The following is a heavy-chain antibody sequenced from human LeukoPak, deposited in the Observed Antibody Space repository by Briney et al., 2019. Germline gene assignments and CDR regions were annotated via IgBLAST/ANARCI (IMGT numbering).Heavy chain of an antibody. CDR1: GFTFSSYE. V-gene: IGHV3-48*03. CDR2: ISSSGSTI. CDR3: ARDRYPQTHLDY. D-gene: IGHD2-15*01. Sequence: GGSLRLSCAASGFTFSSYEMNWVRQAPGKGLEWVSYISSSGSTIYYADSVKGRFTISRDNAKTSLYLQMNSLRAEDTAVYYCARDRYPQTHLDYWGQGTLVTVSS. J-gene: IGHJ4*02.